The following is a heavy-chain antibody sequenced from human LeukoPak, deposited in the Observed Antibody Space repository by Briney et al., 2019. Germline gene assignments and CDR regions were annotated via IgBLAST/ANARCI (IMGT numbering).Heavy chain of an antibody. D-gene: IGHD3-10*01. V-gene: IGHV3-23*01. CDR1: GFTFTTYA. Sequence: GGSLRLSCAASGFTFTTYAMNWVRQAPGKGLEGVCALCGSGGTTYYADAVKGRFTISRDNSKYTVYLQMNSLRAEDTAVYYCAKAGYYGSGSGVFAFDVWGQGTLVTVSS. CDR2: LCGSGGTT. J-gene: IGHJ3*01. CDR3: AKAGYYGSGSGVFAFDV.